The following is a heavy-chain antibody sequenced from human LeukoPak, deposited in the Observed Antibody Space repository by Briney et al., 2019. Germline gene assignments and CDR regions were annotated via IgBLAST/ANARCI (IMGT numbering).Heavy chain of an antibody. Sequence: ASVKVSCKASGYTFTSYYMHWVRQAPGQGLEWMGIINPSGGSTSYAQKFQGRVTMTRDTSTSIVYMELSSLRSEDTAVYYCARGRGGRIAAAASPSGYWGQGTLVTVSS. V-gene: IGHV1-46*01. CDR3: ARGRGGRIAAAASPSGY. CDR2: INPSGGST. D-gene: IGHD6-13*01. CDR1: GYTFTSYY. J-gene: IGHJ4*02.